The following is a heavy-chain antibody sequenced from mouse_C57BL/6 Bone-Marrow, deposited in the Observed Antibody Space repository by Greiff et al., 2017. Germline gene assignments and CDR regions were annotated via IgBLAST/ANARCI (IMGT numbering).Heavy chain of an antibody. J-gene: IGHJ1*03. CDR1: GFTFSSYG. V-gene: IGHV5-6*02. CDR3: ARLEAITTVVDWYFDV. D-gene: IGHD1-1*01. CDR2: ISSGCSYP. Sequence: EVKLVESGGDLVKPGGSLKLSCAASGFTFSSYGMSLVRQTPYKRLAWVTTISSGCSYPYYPDSVTVRFTISRDNAKNTLDLQMSRLKSEDTAMYYCARLEAITTVVDWYFDVWGTGTTVTVSS.